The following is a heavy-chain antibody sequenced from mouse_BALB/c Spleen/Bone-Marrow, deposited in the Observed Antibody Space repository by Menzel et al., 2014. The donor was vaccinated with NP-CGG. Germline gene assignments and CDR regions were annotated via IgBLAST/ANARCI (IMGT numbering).Heavy chain of an antibody. D-gene: IGHD5-5*01. CDR2: ISSGGGST. J-gene: IGHJ4*01. V-gene: IGHV5-12-1*01. CDR1: GFAFSSYD. Sequence: DVQLVESGGGLVNPGVSLKLSCAPSGFAFSSYDMSWVRRTPEKRLEWVAYISSGGGSTYYPDTVKGRFTISRDNAMNTLYLQMSSLKAEDTAMCYCARTTPYAMDYWGQGTSVTVSS. CDR3: ARTTPYAMDY.